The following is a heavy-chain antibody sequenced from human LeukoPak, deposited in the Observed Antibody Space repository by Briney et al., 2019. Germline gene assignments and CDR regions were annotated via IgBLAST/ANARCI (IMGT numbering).Heavy chain of an antibody. CDR2: ISAYNGNT. V-gene: IGHV1-18*01. D-gene: IGHD6-19*01. J-gene: IGHJ4*02. CDR1: GYTFTGYG. Sequence: ASVKVSCKASGYTFTGYGISWVRQAPGQGLEWMGWISAYNGNTNYAQKLQGRVTMTTDTSTSTAYMELRSLRSDDTAVYYCARETVKETGYSSGVDYWGQGTLVTVSS. CDR3: ARETVKETGYSSGVDY.